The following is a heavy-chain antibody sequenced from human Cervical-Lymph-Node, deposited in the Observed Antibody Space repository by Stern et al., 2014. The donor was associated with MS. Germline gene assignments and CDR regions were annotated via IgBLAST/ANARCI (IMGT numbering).Heavy chain of an antibody. CDR2: IHCSGTA. Sequence: QVQLQESGPGLVKPSQTLSLTCAVSGASISSGEYYWSWIRPSPGKGLEWIGYIHCSGTAYYNPYLRSRVTISVDTSKNQFSLKVSSVTAADTAVYYCSRDADAYSLVFGYWGRGTLVTVSS. CDR1: GASISSGEYY. V-gene: IGHV4-30-4*01. D-gene: IGHD5-24*01. CDR3: SRDADAYSLVFGY. J-gene: IGHJ4*02.